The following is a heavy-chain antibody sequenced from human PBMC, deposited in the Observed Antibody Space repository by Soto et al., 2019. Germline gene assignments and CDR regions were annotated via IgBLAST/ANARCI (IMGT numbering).Heavy chain of an antibody. Sequence: GASVKVSCKASGGTFSSYAIGWVRQAPGQGLEWMGGIIPIFGTANYAQKFQGRVTITADESTSTAYMELSSLRSEDTAVYYCASSYGSGSYLYYYYGMDVWGQGTTVTVSS. CDR3: ASSYGSGSYLYYYYGMDV. CDR2: IIPIFGTA. V-gene: IGHV1-69*13. J-gene: IGHJ6*02. CDR1: GGTFSSYA. D-gene: IGHD3-10*01.